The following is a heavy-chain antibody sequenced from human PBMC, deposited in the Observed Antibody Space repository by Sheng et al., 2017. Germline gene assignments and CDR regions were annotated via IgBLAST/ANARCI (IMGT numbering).Heavy chain of an antibody. Sequence: QMQLQESGPGLVKPSETLSLTCTVSGYSISSGYYWGWIRQPPGKGLEWIGSVYDSGRTYYNPSLKSRVIMSLDTSKNQFSLKLTSVTAADTAVYYCARDCLPYADDKRGWFDPWGQGILVTVSS. CDR2: VYDSGRT. V-gene: IGHV4-38-2*02. CDR1: GYSISSGYY. J-gene: IGHJ5*02. D-gene: IGHD1-1*01. CDR3: ARDCLPYADDKRGWFDP.